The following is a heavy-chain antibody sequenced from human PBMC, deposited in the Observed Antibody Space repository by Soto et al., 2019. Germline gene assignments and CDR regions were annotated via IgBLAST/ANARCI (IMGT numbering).Heavy chain of an antibody. CDR2: ISYDGSEK. V-gene: IGHV3-30*04. Sequence: QVQLVESGGGVVQPGRSLRLSCATSGFTFSTFSMHWVRQAPGKGLEWVAHISYDGSEKDYADSVKGRFTISRDNSDYTMFLQMNRLTSEDTGVYYSVRGPESGDFWGQGTLVTVPS. D-gene: IGHD1-26*01. J-gene: IGHJ4*02. CDR3: VRGPESGDF. CDR1: GFTFSTFS.